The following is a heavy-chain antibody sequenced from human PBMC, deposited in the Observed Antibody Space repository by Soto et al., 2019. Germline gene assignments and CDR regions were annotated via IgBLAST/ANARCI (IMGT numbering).Heavy chain of an antibody. CDR2: IYYSGST. Sequence: PSETLSLTCTVSGGSISSYYWSWIRQPPGKGLEWIGYIYYSGSTNYNPSLKSRVTISVDTSKNQFSLKLSSVTAADTAVYYCASTYYYDSSGYTSSFDYWGQGTLVTVSS. CDR3: ASTYYYDSSGYTSSFDY. J-gene: IGHJ4*02. D-gene: IGHD3-22*01. V-gene: IGHV4-59*01. CDR1: GGSISSYY.